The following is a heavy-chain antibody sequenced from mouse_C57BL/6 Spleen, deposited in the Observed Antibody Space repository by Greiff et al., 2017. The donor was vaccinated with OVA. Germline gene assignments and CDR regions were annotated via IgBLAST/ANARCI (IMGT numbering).Heavy chain of an antibody. Sequence: VQLVESGPGLVQPSQSLSITCTVSGFSLTSYGVHWVRQSPGKGLEWLGVIWRGGSTDYNAAFMSRLSITKDNSKSQVFFKMNSLQADDTAIYYCATPLYDGYYSYAMDYWGQGTSVTVSS. J-gene: IGHJ4*01. D-gene: IGHD2-3*01. V-gene: IGHV2-5*01. CDR3: ATPLYDGYYSYAMDY. CDR2: IWRGGST. CDR1: GFSLTSYG.